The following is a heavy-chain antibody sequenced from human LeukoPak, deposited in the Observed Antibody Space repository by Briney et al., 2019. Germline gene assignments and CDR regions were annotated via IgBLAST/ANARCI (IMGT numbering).Heavy chain of an antibody. J-gene: IGHJ3*02. V-gene: IGHV3-7*01. Sequence: PGGSLRLSCAASGVTFSIYWMSWVRQAPGKGLEWVANIKQDGSEKYYVDSVRGRFTISRDNAENSLYLQMNSLRVEDTAVYYCARNTYYYERSGWKAFDIWGQGTMVTVSS. CDR1: GVTFSIYW. CDR3: ARNTYYYERSGWKAFDI. CDR2: IKQDGSEK. D-gene: IGHD3-22*01.